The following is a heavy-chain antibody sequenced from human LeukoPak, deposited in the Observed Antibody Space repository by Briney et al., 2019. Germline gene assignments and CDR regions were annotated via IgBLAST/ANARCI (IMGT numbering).Heavy chain of an antibody. D-gene: IGHD1-20*01. CDR1: GFSVSSNY. J-gene: IGHJ5*02. CDR3: ASGITGTNNWFDP. CDR2: IYSGGTT. V-gene: IGHV3-66*02. Sequence: GGSLRLSCAASGFSVSSNYMSWVRQAPGKGLEWVSVIYSGGTTYYADSVKGRFTISRDNSKNTLYLQMNSLRAEDTALYYCASGITGTNNWFDPWRQGTLVTVSS.